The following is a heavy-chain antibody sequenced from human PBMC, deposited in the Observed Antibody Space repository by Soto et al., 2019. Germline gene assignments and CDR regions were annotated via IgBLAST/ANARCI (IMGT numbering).Heavy chain of an antibody. J-gene: IGHJ4*02. CDR1: GFTFSSYA. Sequence: EVQLLESGGGLVQPGGSLSLSCAASGFTFSSYAMSWVRQAPGKGLEWVSAISGSGDNTYYADSGKGGFTISRHNTKNTLYLQMDSLRAEDTAVYYCAKDRVAAAQHNFDYWGQGTLVTVSS. CDR3: AKDRVAAAQHNFDY. D-gene: IGHD2-2*01. V-gene: IGHV3-23*01. CDR2: ISGSGDNT.